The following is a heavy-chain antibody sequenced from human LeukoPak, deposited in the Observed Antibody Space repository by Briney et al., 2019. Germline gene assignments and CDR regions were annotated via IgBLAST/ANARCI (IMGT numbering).Heavy chain of an antibody. Sequence: SVKVSCKASGGTFSSYGFNWVRQAPGQGLEWMGRIIPVLGITNYAQKFQGRVTITADKSTSTAYMDVSSLRSEDTAVYFCARGSRMITFGGVIWDHSDYWGQGTLVTVSS. CDR3: ARGSRMITFGGVIWDHSDY. J-gene: IGHJ4*02. V-gene: IGHV1-69*04. CDR2: IIPVLGIT. CDR1: GGTFSSYG. D-gene: IGHD3-16*02.